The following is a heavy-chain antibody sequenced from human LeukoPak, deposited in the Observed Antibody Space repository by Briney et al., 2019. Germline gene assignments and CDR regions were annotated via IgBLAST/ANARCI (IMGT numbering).Heavy chain of an antibody. Sequence: ASVKVSCKASGYTFTSYGISWVRQAPGQGLEWMGWISAYNGNTDYAQKLQGRVTMTTDTSTSTAYMELRSLRSDDTAVYYCARDANIVVVPADVRLDYWGQGTLVTVSS. J-gene: IGHJ4*02. CDR3: ARDANIVVVPADVRLDY. CDR1: GYTFTSYG. V-gene: IGHV1-18*04. D-gene: IGHD2-2*01. CDR2: ISAYNGNT.